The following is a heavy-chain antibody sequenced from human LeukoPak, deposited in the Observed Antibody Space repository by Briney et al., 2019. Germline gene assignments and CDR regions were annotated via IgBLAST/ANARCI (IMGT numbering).Heavy chain of an antibody. Sequence: SETLPLTCTVSGGSISSSSYYWGWIRQPPGRGLEWIGSIYYSGSTYYNPSLKSRVTISVDTSKNQFSLKLSSVTAADTAVYYCARPLHCSSTSCSDYWGQGTLVTVSS. J-gene: IGHJ4*02. CDR1: GGSISSSSYY. D-gene: IGHD2-2*01. CDR2: IYYSGST. V-gene: IGHV4-39*01. CDR3: ARPLHCSSTSCSDY.